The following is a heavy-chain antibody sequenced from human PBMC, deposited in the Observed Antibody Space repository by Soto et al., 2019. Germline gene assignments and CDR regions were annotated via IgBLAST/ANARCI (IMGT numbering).Heavy chain of an antibody. Sequence: EVQLLESGGGLVQPGGSLRLSCAASGFTFSSYAMSWVRQAPGKGLEWVSGISGGGGSTYYADSVEGRFTISRDNSKSSMYLQMTSLRAENTAVYYCAKDVYGSGTYNSFDIWGRGTMVTVSS. J-gene: IGHJ3*02. CDR1: GFTFSSYA. CDR2: ISGGGGST. CDR3: AKDVYGSGTYNSFDI. D-gene: IGHD3-10*01. V-gene: IGHV3-23*01.